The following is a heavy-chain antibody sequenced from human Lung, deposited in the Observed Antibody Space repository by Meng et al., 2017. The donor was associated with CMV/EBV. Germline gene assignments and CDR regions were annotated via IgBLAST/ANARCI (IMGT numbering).Heavy chain of an antibody. J-gene: IGHJ4*02. CDR3: ASLLGGATTWYYFDW. D-gene: IGHD3-16*01. V-gene: IGHV3-7*01. CDR2: INRDGSER. CDR1: GFRFSTYS. Sequence: SCAASGFRFSTYSMSWVRQAPGKGLEWVASINRDGSERDYVDSVKGRFTISRDNAKNSLYVVMNSLRAEDTAVYYCASLLGGATTWYYFDWWGQGTLVTVSS.